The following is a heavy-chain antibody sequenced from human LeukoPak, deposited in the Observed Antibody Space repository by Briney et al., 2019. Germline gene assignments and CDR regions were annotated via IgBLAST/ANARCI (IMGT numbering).Heavy chain of an antibody. CDR1: GYTFTGYY. V-gene: IGHV1-2*02. Sequence: ASVKVSCKASGYTFTGYYIHWVRQAPGQGLEWMGWINPNTGGTNYAQKFQGRVTMTRDTSISTAYMQLSSLRSDDMAVYYCARGTYDILTYYWGQGTLVTVSS. J-gene: IGHJ4*02. D-gene: IGHD3-9*01. CDR3: ARGTYDILTYY. CDR2: INPNTGGT.